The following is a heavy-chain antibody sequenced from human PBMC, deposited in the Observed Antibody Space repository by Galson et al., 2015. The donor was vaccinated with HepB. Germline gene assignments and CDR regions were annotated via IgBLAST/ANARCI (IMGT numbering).Heavy chain of an antibody. Sequence: SLRLSCAASGFTFTNAWMSWVRQAPGKGLEWVGRIKSITDGGTTEYAAPVNGRFTISRDDSQNTLYLQMNSLKTEDTAVYYCTTEGVMLGYCSSTSCSYFDYWGQGTLVTVSS. D-gene: IGHD2-2*01. CDR1: GFTFTNAW. V-gene: IGHV3-15*01. J-gene: IGHJ4*02. CDR2: IKSITDGGTT. CDR3: TTEGVMLGYCSSTSCSYFDY.